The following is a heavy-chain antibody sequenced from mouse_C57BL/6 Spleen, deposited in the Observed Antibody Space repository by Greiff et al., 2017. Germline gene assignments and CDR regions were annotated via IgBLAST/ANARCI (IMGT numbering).Heavy chain of an antibody. Sequence: VQLQQSGTVLARPGASVKMSCKTSGYTFTSYWVHWVKQRPGQGLEWIGAIYPGNSDTSYNQKFKGKAKLTAVTSASTAYMELSSLTNEDSAVYYCTRATMVTTGLFDYWGQGTTLTVSS. D-gene: IGHD2-2*01. CDR3: TRATMVTTGLFDY. J-gene: IGHJ2*01. CDR1: GYTFTSYW. V-gene: IGHV1-5*01. CDR2: IYPGNSDT.